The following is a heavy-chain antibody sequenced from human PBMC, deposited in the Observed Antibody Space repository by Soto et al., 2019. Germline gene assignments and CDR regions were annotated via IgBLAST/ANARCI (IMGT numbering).Heavy chain of an antibody. D-gene: IGHD1-26*01. V-gene: IGHV1-69*10. CDR2: IIVSIGQI. CDR1: GGGNSIYA. J-gene: IGHJ4*02. Sequence: ASVNVSCKTSGGGNSIYAISWVRQARGQGLEWMGGIIVSIGQINYAQKFQERVTITRDMSTSTAYMELSSLTLEDTAVYYCAAVQGGGATFHFWGPGTLVTVSS. CDR3: AAVQGGGATFHF.